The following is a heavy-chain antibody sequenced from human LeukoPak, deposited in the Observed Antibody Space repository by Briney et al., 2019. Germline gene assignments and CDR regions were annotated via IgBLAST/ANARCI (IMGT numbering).Heavy chain of an antibody. J-gene: IGHJ5*02. CDR2: IWYDGSNK. V-gene: IGHV3-33*08. CDR3: AREEESWAAAGSFDP. CDR1: GFTFSSYG. Sequence: GRSLRLSCAASGFTFSSYGMHWVRQAPGKGLEWVAVIWYDGSNKYYADSVKGRFTISRDNSKNTLYLQMNSLRAEDTAVYCCAREEESWAAAGSFDPWGQGTLVTVSS. D-gene: IGHD6-13*01.